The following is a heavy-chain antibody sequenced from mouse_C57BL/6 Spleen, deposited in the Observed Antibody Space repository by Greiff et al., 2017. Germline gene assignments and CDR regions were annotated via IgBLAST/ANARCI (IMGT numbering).Heavy chain of an antibody. CDR3: ARHDGRGYYYFDY. V-gene: IGHV5-6*01. J-gene: IGHJ2*01. CDR2: ISSGGSYT. D-gene: IGHD2-3*01. Sequence: EVMLVESGGDLVKPGGSLKLSCAASGFTFSSYGMSWVRQTPDKRLEWVATISSGGSYTYYPDSVKGRFTISRDNAKNTLYLQMSSLKSEDTAMYYCARHDGRGYYYFDYWGQGTTLTVSS. CDR1: GFTFSSYG.